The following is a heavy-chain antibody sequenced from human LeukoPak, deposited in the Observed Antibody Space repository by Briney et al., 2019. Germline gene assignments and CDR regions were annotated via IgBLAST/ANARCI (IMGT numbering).Heavy chain of an antibody. Sequence: SETLSLTCAVYGGSFSGYYWSWIRQPPGKGLEWIGEINHSGSTNYNPSLKSRVTISVDTSKNQFSLKLSSVTAADTAVYYCARIRITMVRGVIFSYFDYWGQGTLVTVSS. CDR1: GGSFSGYY. CDR2: INHSGST. J-gene: IGHJ4*02. CDR3: ARIRITMVRGVIFSYFDY. D-gene: IGHD3-10*01. V-gene: IGHV4-34*01.